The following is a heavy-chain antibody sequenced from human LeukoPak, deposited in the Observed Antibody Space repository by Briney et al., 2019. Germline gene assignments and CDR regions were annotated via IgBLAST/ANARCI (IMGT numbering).Heavy chain of an antibody. CDR3: ARRVRVATIGY. D-gene: IGHD5-12*01. CDR1: GLSIRSRNYL. CDR2: IYESGRT. V-gene: IGHV4-39*01. J-gene: IGHJ4*02. Sequence: SETLSLTRTVSGLSIRSRNYLWAWLRQPRGKGLEWNVYIYESGRTYFHPSLENRVTISVDTSKNQFSLKLSTVTAADTAIFYCARRVRVATIGYWGQGTRVTVSS.